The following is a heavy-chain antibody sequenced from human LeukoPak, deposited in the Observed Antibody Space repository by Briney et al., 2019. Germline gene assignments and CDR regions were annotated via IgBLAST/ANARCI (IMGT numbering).Heavy chain of an antibody. V-gene: IGHV3-53*01. J-gene: IGHJ4*02. CDR1: GFTVSSNY. CDR2: IYSGGST. CDR3: AKVGNQLDIDY. D-gene: IGHD1-14*01. Sequence: GGSLRLSCAASGFTVSSNYMSWVRQAPGKGLEWISVIYSGGSTYYADSVKGRFTISRDNSKNTLYLQMNSLRAEDTAVYYCAKVGNQLDIDYWGQGTLVTVSS.